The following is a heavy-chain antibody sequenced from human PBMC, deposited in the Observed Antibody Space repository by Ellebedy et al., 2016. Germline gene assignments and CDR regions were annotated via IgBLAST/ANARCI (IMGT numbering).Heavy chain of an antibody. CDR2: ISYDGSNK. Sequence: GESLKISXAASGFTFSSYGMHWVRQAPGKGLEWVAVISYDGSNKYYADSVKGRFTISRDNSKNTLYLQMNSLRAEDTAVYYCASPAAMGGDFDYWGQGTLVTVSS. D-gene: IGHD2-2*01. V-gene: IGHV3-30*03. CDR1: GFTFSSYG. J-gene: IGHJ4*02. CDR3: ASPAAMGGDFDY.